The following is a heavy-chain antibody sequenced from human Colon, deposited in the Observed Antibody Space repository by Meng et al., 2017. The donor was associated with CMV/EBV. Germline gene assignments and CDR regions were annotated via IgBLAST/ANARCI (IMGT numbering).Heavy chain of an antibody. D-gene: IGHD3-16*01. J-gene: IGHJ4*02. Sequence: GASLKISWSASCFRFNDFDMTWVRQAPGKGLGWVSSISGSGLTTFYSDLVKGRVSISRDKSRNTLYLQINSRRADDTAVYYCPTGADLHTFGNGLAYWGQGALVTVSS. V-gene: IGHV3-23*01. CDR2: ISGSGLTT. CDR3: PTGADLHTFGNGLAY. CDR1: CFRFNDFD.